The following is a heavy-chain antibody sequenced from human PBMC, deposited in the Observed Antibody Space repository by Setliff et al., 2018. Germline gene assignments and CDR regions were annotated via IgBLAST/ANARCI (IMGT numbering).Heavy chain of an antibody. CDR3: FGAGTCSY. J-gene: IGHJ4*02. D-gene: IGHD3-10*01. Sequence: GGSLRLSCTASGLSYSNDWVSWVRQAPGKGLEWLASINPHGTEKYYADSVKGRFTISRDNAKNSLSLKMNNLRTEDTAVYYCFGAGTCSYWGQGTLVTVSS. V-gene: IGHV3-7*01. CDR2: INPHGTEK. CDR1: GLSYSNDW.